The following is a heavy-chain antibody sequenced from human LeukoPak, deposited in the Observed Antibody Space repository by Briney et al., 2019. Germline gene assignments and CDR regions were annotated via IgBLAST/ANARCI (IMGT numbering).Heavy chain of an antibody. CDR2: ISWNSGSI. D-gene: IGHD3-22*01. Sequence: GGSLRLSCAASGFTLSSYAMHWVRQAPGKGLEWVSGISWNSGSIGYADSVKGRFTISRDNAKNSLYLQMNSLRAEDTALYYCAKGWYYYDSSGTPYFDYWGQGTLVTVSS. J-gene: IGHJ4*02. CDR1: GFTLSSYA. V-gene: IGHV3-9*01. CDR3: AKGWYYYDSSGTPYFDY.